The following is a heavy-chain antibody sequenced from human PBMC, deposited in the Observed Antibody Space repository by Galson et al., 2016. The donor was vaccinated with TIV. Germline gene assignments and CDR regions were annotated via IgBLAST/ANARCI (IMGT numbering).Heavy chain of an antibody. CDR2: ISPSGTI. J-gene: IGHJ3*01. V-gene: IGHV3-69-1*02. CDR1: GFTFSGYG. D-gene: IGHD5-12*01. CDR3: ARVATFVDAFDL. Sequence: SLRLSCAASGFTFSGYGMHWVRQAPGKGLEWISYISPSGTIYYADSVKGRFTISRDNAKNSLFLQMNSLRAEDTAVYFCARVATFVDAFDLWGQGTVVTVS.